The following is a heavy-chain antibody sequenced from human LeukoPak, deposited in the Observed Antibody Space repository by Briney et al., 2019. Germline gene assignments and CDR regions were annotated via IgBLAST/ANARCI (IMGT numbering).Heavy chain of an antibody. J-gene: IGHJ4*02. CDR3: ARVLNYGDYCIGY. CDR2: ISGSGGST. D-gene: IGHD4-17*01. Sequence: GGSLRLSSAASGFTFSSYAMSWVRQAPGKGLEWVSAISGSGGSTYYADSVKGRFTISRDNSKNTLYLQMNSLRAEDTAVYYCARVLNYGDYCIGYWGQGTLVTVSS. CDR1: GFTFSSYA. V-gene: IGHV3-23*01.